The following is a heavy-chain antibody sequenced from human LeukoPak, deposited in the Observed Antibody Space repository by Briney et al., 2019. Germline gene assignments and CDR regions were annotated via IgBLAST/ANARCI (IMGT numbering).Heavy chain of an antibody. CDR3: ARGPHYGSGSDFFDY. D-gene: IGHD3-10*01. CDR2: ISWTSNTI. V-gene: IGHV3-9*01. CDR1: GFTFDDYA. Sequence: GRSLRLSCAASGFTFDDYAMHWVRHAPGKGLEWVSGISWTSNTIGYADSVKGRFTISRDNAKNSLYLQMNSLRAEDTAVYYCARGPHYGSGSDFFDYWGQGTLVTVSS. J-gene: IGHJ4*02.